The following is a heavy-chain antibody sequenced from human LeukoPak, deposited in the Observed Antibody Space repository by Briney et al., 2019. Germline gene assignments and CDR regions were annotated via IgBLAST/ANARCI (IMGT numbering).Heavy chain of an antibody. Sequence: ASVKVSCKASGYTFTTYDINWVRQATGQGLEWMGWMNPNSGNTGYTQKFQGRVTMTRNTSISTAYTELSSLRSEDTAVYYCARGRGSGHKENWFDPWGRGTLVTVSS. CDR3: ARGRGSGHKENWFDP. CDR1: GYTFTTYD. V-gene: IGHV1-8*01. CDR2: MNPNSGNT. J-gene: IGHJ5*02. D-gene: IGHD6-19*01.